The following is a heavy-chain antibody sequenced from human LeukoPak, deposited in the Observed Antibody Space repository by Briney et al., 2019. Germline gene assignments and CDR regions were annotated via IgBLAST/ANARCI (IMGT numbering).Heavy chain of an antibody. CDR3: AKDRGY. CDR1: GFTFSSYD. Sequence: GGSLRLSCAASGFTFSSYDINWVRQAPGKGLGWVSTIRGSGGGTYYADSVKGRFTISRDNSKNTLYLQMNNLRAEDTAVYYCAKDRGYWGQGTLVTVSS. J-gene: IGHJ4*02. D-gene: IGHD3-10*01. V-gene: IGHV3-23*01. CDR2: IRGSGGGT.